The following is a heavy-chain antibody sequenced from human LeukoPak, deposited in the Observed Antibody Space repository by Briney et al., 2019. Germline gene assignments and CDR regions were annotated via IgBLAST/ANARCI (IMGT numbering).Heavy chain of an antibody. CDR3: AKSRRGYSTHYYYGMDV. D-gene: IGHD4-11*01. Sequence: PGRSLRLSCAASGFTFSSYGMHWVRQAPGKGLEWVAVISYDGSNKYYADSVKGRFTISRDNSKNTLYLQMNSLRAEDTAVYYCAKSRRGYSTHYYYGMDVWGQGTTVTVSS. CDR2: ISYDGSNK. CDR1: GFTFSSYG. J-gene: IGHJ6*02. V-gene: IGHV3-30*18.